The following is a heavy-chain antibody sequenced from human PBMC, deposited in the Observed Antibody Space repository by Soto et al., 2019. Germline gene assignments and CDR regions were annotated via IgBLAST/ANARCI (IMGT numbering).Heavy chain of an antibody. CDR2: INHSGST. D-gene: IGHD2-8*02. Sequence: QVQLQQWGAGLLKPSETLSLTCAVYGGSFSGYYWTWIRQPPGTGLEWIGEINHSGSTNYNPSLKSRVTISVDTYKNQFSLKLTSVTAAAKAVYYCARDKITGLFDYWGQGTLFTVAS. J-gene: IGHJ4*02. CDR3: ARDKITGLFDY. V-gene: IGHV4-34*01. CDR1: GGSFSGYY.